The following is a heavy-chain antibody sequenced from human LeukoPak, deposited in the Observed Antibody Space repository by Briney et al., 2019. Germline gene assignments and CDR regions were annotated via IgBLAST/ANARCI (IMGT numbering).Heavy chain of an antibody. V-gene: IGHV4-34*01. D-gene: IGHD3-22*01. J-gene: IGHJ4*02. CDR3: ARGRYYYDSSGYWYYFDY. Sequence: PSETLSPTCAVYGGSFSGYYWSWIRQPPGKGREWIGEINHSGSTNYNPSLKSRVTISVDTSKNQFSLKLSSVTAADTAVYYCARGRYYYDSSGYWYYFDYWGQGTLVTVSS. CDR1: GGSFSGYY. CDR2: INHSGST.